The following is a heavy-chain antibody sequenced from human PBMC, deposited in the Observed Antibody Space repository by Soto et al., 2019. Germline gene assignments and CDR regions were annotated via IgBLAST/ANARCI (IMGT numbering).Heavy chain of an antibody. V-gene: IGHV4-39*01. D-gene: IGHD2-15*01. CDR3: ARHVDPQFFNWFDP. CDR2: IYYSGST. J-gene: IGHJ5*02. Sequence: SETLSLTCTVSGGSISSSSYYWGWIRQPPGKGLEWIGSIYYSGSTYYNPSLKSRVTISVDTSKNQFSLKLSSVTAADTAVYYCARHVDPQFFNWFDPWGQGTLVTVSS. CDR1: GGSISSSSYY.